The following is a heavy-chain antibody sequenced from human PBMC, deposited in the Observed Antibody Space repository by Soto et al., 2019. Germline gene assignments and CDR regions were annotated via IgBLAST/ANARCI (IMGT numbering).Heavy chain of an antibody. J-gene: IGHJ4*02. Sequence: SETLSLTCTVSGGSISSSSYYWGWIRQPPGKGLEWIGSIYYSGSTYYNPSLKSRVTISVDTSKNQFSLKLGSVTAADTAVYYCARQDWVTSLDYWGQGTLVTVSS. CDR1: GGSISSSSYY. D-gene: IGHD3-16*01. CDR3: ARQDWVTSLDY. CDR2: IYYSGST. V-gene: IGHV4-39*01.